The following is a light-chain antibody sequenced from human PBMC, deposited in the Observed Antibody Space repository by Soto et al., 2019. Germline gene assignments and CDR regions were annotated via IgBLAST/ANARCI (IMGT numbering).Light chain of an antibody. Sequence: QSALTQPASVSGSPGQTITISCTGTNSDVGGYNYVSWYQQHPGKAPKLMIYEVSNRPSGVSNRFSGSKSGNTASLTISGLQAEDEADHYCSSYTSSSTLVFGTGTKLTVL. V-gene: IGLV2-14*01. J-gene: IGLJ1*01. CDR2: EVS. CDR1: NSDVGGYNY. CDR3: SSYTSSSTLV.